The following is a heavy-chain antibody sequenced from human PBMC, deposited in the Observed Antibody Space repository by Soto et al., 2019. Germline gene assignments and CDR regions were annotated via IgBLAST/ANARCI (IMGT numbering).Heavy chain of an antibody. CDR2: IYYVGRT. J-gene: IGHJ4*02. V-gene: IGHV4-59*08. D-gene: IGHD3-10*01. CDR3: ASSILRGIIARPLDY. Sequence: SETLSLTCTVSGGSISNYYWNWIRQPPGKGLEWIGYIYYVGRTNYNPSLKSRVTISVDTSKNQFSLQLTSVTAADTAVYYCASSILRGIIARPLDYWGQGALVTVSS. CDR1: GGSISNYY.